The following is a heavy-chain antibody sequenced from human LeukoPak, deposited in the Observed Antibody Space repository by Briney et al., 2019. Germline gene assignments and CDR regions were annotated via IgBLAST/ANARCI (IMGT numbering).Heavy chain of an antibody. CDR3: ARQGGDYVRMEYYYYGMDV. D-gene: IGHD4-17*01. CDR2: IYPGDSDT. Sequence: GESLKISCKGSGYSFTSYWIGWVRQMPGKGLEWMGIIYPGDSDTRYSPSFQGQVTISADKSISTAYLQWSSLKASDTAMYYCARQGGDYVRMEYYYYGMDVWGQGTTVTVSS. V-gene: IGHV5-51*01. J-gene: IGHJ6*02. CDR1: GYSFTSYW.